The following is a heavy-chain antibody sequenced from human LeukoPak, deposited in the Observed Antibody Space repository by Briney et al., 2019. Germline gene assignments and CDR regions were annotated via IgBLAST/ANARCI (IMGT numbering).Heavy chain of an antibody. CDR2: IYYSGST. D-gene: IGHD5-12*01. Sequence: SETLSLTCTVSGGSISSYYWNWIRQPPGKGLEWIGYIYYSGSTNYNPSLKSRVTISVDTSKNQFSLKLSSVTAADTAVYFCASGSSGYDPWGQGTLVTVSS. CDR1: GGSISSYY. CDR3: ASGSSGYDP. V-gene: IGHV4-59*12. J-gene: IGHJ5*02.